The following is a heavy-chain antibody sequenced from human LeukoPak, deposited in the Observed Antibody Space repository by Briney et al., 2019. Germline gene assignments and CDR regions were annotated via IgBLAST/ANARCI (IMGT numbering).Heavy chain of an antibody. CDR2: INHSGST. CDR1: GGSFSGYY. Sequence: SETLSLTCAVHGGSFSGYYWSWIRQPPGKGLEWIGEINHSGSTNYNPSLKSRVTISVDTSKNQFSLNLSSVTAADTAVYYCARPYCSSTSCYLAFDIWGQGTMVTVSS. CDR3: ARPYCSSTSCYLAFDI. D-gene: IGHD2-2*01. V-gene: IGHV4-34*01. J-gene: IGHJ3*02.